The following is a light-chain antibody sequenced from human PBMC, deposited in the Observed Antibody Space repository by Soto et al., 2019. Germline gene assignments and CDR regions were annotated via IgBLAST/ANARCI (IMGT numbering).Light chain of an antibody. CDR1: SSNSGAGYD. CDR2: GNS. V-gene: IGLV1-40*01. J-gene: IGLJ2*01. CDR3: QSYDSSLSAPVV. Sequence: QSVLTQPPSVSGAPGQRVTISCTGSSSNSGAGYDVHWYQQLPGTAPKLLIYGNSNRPSGVPDRFSGSKSGTSASLAITGLQAEDEADYYCQSYDSSLSAPVVFGGGTKLTVL.